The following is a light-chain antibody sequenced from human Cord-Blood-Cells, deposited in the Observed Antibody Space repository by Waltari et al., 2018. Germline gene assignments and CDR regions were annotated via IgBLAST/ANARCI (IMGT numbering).Light chain of an antibody. V-gene: IGKV3D-20*01. CDR2: DAS. CDR1: QSVSSSY. J-gene: IGKJ5*01. Sequence: EIVLTQSSATLSLSPVERASLSCGASQSVSSSYLAWYHQTPGLAPRLLIYDASSRATGIPDRFSGSGSGTDFTLTISRLEPKDFAVYYCQQYGSSPPITFGQGTRLEIK. CDR3: QQYGSSPPIT.